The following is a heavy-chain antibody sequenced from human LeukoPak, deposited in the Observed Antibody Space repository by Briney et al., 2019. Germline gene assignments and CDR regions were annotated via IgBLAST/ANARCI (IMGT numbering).Heavy chain of an antibody. CDR1: GGSISSYY. Sequence: SETLSLTCTVSGGSISSYYWSWIRQPPGKGLEWIGSIYHSGSTYYNPSLKSRVTISVDTSKNQFSLKLSSVTAADTAVYYCARARYYYDSSGYPTTFDYWGQGTLVTVSS. J-gene: IGHJ4*02. D-gene: IGHD3-22*01. CDR3: ARARYYYDSSGYPTTFDY. CDR2: IYHSGST. V-gene: IGHV4-38-2*02.